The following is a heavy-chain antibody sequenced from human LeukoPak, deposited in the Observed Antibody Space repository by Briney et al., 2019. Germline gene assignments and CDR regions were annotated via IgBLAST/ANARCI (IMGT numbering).Heavy chain of an antibody. J-gene: IGHJ6*02. D-gene: IGHD6-19*01. CDR1: GFTFSSYA. CDR3: ARETGWPYLYYYYGMDV. CDR2: ISYDGSNK. Sequence: GGSLRLSCAASGFTFSSYAMHWVRQAPGKGLEWVAVISYDGSNKYYADSVKGRFTISRDNSKNTLYLQMNSLRAEDTAVYYCARETGWPYLYYYYGMDVWGQGTTVTVSS. V-gene: IGHV3-30*04.